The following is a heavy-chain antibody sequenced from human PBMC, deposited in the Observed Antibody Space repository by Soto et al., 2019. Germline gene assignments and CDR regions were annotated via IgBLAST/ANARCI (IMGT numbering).Heavy chain of an antibody. V-gene: IGHV3-30*18. CDR2: ISYDGSNK. J-gene: IGHJ4*02. CDR3: AKDSSYSSGWYWYY. CDR1: GFTFSSYG. Sequence: QVQLVESGGGVVQPGRSLRLSRAASGFTFSSYGMHWVRQAPGKGLEWVAVISYDGSNKYYADSVKGRFTISRDNSKNTLYLQMNSLRAEDTAVYYCAKDSSYSSGWYWYYWGQGTLVTVSS. D-gene: IGHD6-19*01.